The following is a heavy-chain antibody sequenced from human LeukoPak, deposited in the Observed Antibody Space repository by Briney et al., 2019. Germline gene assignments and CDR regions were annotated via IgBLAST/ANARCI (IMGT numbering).Heavy chain of an antibody. V-gene: IGHV1-18*01. J-gene: IGHJ4*02. CDR1: GYTFTSYG. CDR3: ARGPQPRNYYGKYYFDY. D-gene: IGHD3-10*01. Sequence: GASVKVSCKASGYTFTSYGISWVRQAPGQGLEWMGWISAYNGNTHHAQKVQGRVTMTTDTSTSTAYMELRSLRSDDTAVYYCARGPQPRNYYGKYYFDYWGQGTLVTVSS. CDR2: ISAYNGNT.